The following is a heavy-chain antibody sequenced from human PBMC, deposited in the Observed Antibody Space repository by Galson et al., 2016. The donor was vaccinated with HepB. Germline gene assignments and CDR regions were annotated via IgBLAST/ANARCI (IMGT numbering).Heavy chain of an antibody. V-gene: IGHV3-7*03. Sequence: SLRLSCAASGFTFSDYWMSWVRQAPGKGLEWVANIKEDGSDKYYVDSVKGRFTISRDNAKNSLYMQMNSLRAEDTAVYYCAGHITMVQVDAYWGQGTLVTVSS. D-gene: IGHD3-10*01. J-gene: IGHJ4*02. CDR3: AGHITMVQVDAY. CDR2: IKEDGSDK. CDR1: GFTFSDYW.